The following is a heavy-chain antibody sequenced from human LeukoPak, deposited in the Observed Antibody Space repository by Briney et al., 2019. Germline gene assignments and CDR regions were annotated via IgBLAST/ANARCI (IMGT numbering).Heavy chain of an antibody. V-gene: IGHV4-4*07. Sequence: SETLSLTCTVSGGTISSYYWSWIREPAGKGLEWIGRIYISGSTNYNPSLKSRVTMSVDTSKNQFSLKLSSVTAADTAVYYCARDWGVPAAMGYYYYMDVWGKGTTVTVFS. J-gene: IGHJ6*03. CDR2: IYISGST. CDR3: ARDWGVPAAMGYYYYMDV. CDR1: GGTISSYY. D-gene: IGHD2-2*01.